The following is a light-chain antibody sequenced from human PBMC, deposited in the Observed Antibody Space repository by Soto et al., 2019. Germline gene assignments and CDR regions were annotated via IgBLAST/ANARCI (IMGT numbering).Light chain of an antibody. Sequence: EVVMTQSPATLSVSPGEGATLSCRASQSVNSKLAWYQQKPGQAPRLLVYGASTRATGIPARFSGSGSGTEFTLTINSLQSEDFAVYYCLQYNDWPPLTFGGGTKVEIK. CDR1: QSVNSK. V-gene: IGKV3D-15*01. CDR3: LQYNDWPPLT. CDR2: GAS. J-gene: IGKJ4*01.